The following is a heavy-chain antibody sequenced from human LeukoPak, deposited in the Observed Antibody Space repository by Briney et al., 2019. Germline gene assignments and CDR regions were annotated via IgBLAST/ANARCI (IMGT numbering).Heavy chain of an antibody. CDR3: ARERGGWFDP. V-gene: IGHV1-8*02. J-gene: IGHJ5*02. D-gene: IGHD3-16*01. Sequence: ASVKVSCKASGGTFSSYAISWVRQATGQGLEWMGWMNPNSGNTGYAQKFQGRVTMTRNTSISTAYMELSSLRSEDTAVYYCARERGGWFDPWGQGTLVTVSS. CDR2: MNPNSGNT. CDR1: GGTFSSYA.